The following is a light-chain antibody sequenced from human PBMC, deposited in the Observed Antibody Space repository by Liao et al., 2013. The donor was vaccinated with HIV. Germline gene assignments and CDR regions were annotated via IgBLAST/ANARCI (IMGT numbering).Light chain of an antibody. J-gene: IGLJ2*01. V-gene: IGLV3-21*01. Sequence: SYVLIQPPSVSVAPGETAGISCGGNIIGSKSVHWFQHKPGQAPVLVIYSDTGRPSGIPDRFSGSTSGNTATLTISRVEAGDEADYYCQAWDSSTAVFGGGTKLTVL. CDR3: QAWDSSTAV. CDR2: SDT. CDR1: IIGSKS.